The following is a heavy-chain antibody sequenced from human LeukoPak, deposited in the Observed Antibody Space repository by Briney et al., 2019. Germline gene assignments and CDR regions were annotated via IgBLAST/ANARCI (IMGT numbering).Heavy chain of an antibody. J-gene: IGHJ4*02. CDR1: GFTFSSYG. D-gene: IGHD2-2*01. Sequence: GGTLRLSCAASGFTFSSYGMSWVHQAPGKGLEWVSAISGSGGSTYYADSVKGRFTISRDNSKNTLYLQMNSLRAEDTAVYYCAKDYCSSTSCYYFDYWGQGTLVTVSS. V-gene: IGHV3-23*01. CDR3: AKDYCSSTSCYYFDY. CDR2: ISGSGGST.